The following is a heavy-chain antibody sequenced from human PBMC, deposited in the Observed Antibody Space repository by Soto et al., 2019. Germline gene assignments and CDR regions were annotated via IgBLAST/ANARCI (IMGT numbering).Heavy chain of an antibody. D-gene: IGHD3-10*01. Sequence: EVQLVESGGGSVQAGGSLRLSCAAFGFTYNSYDMHWVRQVTGKRLEWVASMGGAGAREYAGSVKGRFIISRDNAKNSVYLQMDSLRVGDTAVYYCTRAAFGDGMDLWGQGTPVTVSS. CDR2: MGGAGAR. J-gene: IGHJ6*02. CDR1: GFTYNSYD. CDR3: TRAAFGDGMDL. V-gene: IGHV3-13*04.